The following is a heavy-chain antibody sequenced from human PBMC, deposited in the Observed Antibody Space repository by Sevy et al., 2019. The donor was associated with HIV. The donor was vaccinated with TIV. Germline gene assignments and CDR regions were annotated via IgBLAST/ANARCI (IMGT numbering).Heavy chain of an antibody. V-gene: IGHV3-23*01. D-gene: IGHD3-22*01. CDR3: AKDVPRHYYDSSGTTFDY. J-gene: IGHJ4*02. CDR1: GFTFSSYA. CDR2: ISGSGGST. Sequence: GGSLRLSCAASGFTFSSYAMSWVRQAPGKGLEWVSAISGSGGSTYYADSVKGRFTISRDNSKNTLYLQMNSLRAEDTAVYYCAKDVPRHYYDSSGTTFDYCGQGTLVTVSS.